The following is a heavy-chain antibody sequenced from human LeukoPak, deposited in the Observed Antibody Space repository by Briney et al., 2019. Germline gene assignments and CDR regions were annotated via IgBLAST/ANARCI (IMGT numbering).Heavy chain of an antibody. CDR2: INPNSGGT. D-gene: IGHD4-17*01. J-gene: IGHJ4*02. Sequence: ASVKVSCKASGYTFTGYYMHWVRQAPGQGLEWMGWINPNSGGTNYAQKFRGRVTMTRDTSISTAYMELSRLRSDDTAVYYCARSPDYGDPFDYWGQGTLVTVSS. V-gene: IGHV1-2*02. CDR3: ARSPDYGDPFDY. CDR1: GYTFTGYY.